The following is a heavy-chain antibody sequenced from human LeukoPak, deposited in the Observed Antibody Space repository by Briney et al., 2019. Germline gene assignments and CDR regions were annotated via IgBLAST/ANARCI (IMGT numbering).Heavy chain of an antibody. CDR1: GFTFSSYA. CDR2: ITGSGGSS. D-gene: IGHD5-12*01. CDR3: AKVLSGYDWGYYFGMDV. V-gene: IGHV3-23*01. J-gene: IGHJ6*02. Sequence: GGSLRLSCAVSGFTFSSYAMTWVRQAPGKGLEWVSVITGSGGSSYYADSVKGRFTISRDNSKNTLYLQMNSLRAEDTAVYYCAKVLSGYDWGYYFGMDVWGQGTTVTVSS.